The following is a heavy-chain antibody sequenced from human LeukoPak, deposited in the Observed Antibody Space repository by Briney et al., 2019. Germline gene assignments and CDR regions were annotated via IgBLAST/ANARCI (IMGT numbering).Heavy chain of an antibody. D-gene: IGHD2-15*01. V-gene: IGHV3-23*01. CDR2: LSGSCGSP. CDR3: AKNRGYCSGGSCYGDY. Sequence: GSLRLSCASSGFTFTSYAMGWVRQAPGKGLEWVSTLSGSCGSPYYADSVKCRFTISRDNSKNTLYLQMNSLRAEDTAVYYCAKNRGYCSGGSCYGDYWGQGTLVTVSS. J-gene: IGHJ4*02. CDR1: GFTFTSYA.